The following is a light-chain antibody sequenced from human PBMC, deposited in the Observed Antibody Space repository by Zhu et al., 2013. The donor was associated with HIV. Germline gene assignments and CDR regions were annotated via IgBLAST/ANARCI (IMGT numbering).Light chain of an antibody. CDR2: AAS. J-gene: IGKJ3*01. CDR3: QQSDDSPFT. V-gene: IGKV3-20*01. Sequence: EIVLTQSPGTLSLSPGERATLSCRASQSVSSSELAWFQQKPGQAPRLLMYAASSRATGIPDRFSGSGSGTDFTLTISRLETEDFAVYYCQQSDDSPFTFGPGTKLEIK. CDR1: QSVSSSE.